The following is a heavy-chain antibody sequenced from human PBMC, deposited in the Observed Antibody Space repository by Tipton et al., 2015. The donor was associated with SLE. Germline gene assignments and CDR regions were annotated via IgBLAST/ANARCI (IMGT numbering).Heavy chain of an antibody. CDR3: ARGGGDFGLKN. CDR1: DGSIRSTNYY. D-gene: IGHD3/OR15-3a*01. V-gene: IGHV4-39*07. CDR2: IFYTGST. J-gene: IGHJ4*02. Sequence: TLSLTCTVSDGSIRSTNYYWGWIRQPPGKGLEWIGSIFYTGSTYYNPSLKSRVSFSIDTSKHQFSLKLNSVTAADTAVYYCARGGGDFGLKNWGQGTLVTVSS.